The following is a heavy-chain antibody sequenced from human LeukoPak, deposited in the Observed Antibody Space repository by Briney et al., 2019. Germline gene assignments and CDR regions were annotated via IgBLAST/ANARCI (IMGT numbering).Heavy chain of an antibody. D-gene: IGHD1-14*01. CDR1: GFTFSNYW. J-gene: IGHJ4*02. V-gene: IGHV3-7*01. CDR3: ARDFFKVPGVY. Sequence: GGSLRLSCAASGFTFSNYWMSWVRQAPGKGLEWVANIKQDGSEKYYVDSVKGRFTISRDNAKNSLYLQMNSLRAEDTAVYYCARDFFKVPGVYWGQGTLVTVSS. CDR2: IKQDGSEK.